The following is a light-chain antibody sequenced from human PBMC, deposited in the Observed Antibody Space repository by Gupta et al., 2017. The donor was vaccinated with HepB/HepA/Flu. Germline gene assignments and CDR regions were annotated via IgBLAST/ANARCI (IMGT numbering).Light chain of an antibody. CDR3: QVWDSSSDRLYV. V-gene: IGLV3-21*04. J-gene: IGLJ1*01. CDR1: NIGSKS. CDR2: YDS. Sequence: SYVLTQPPSVSVAPGKTARITCGGNNIGSKSVHWYQQKPGQAPVLVIYYDSDRPSGIPERFSGSNSGNTATLTISRVEAGDEADYYCQVWDSSSDRLYVFGTGTKVTVL.